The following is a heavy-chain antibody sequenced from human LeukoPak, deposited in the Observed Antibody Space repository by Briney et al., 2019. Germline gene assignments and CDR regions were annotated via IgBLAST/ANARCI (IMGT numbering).Heavy chain of an antibody. CDR1: GGTFISYA. J-gene: IGHJ4*02. D-gene: IGHD1-26*01. Sequence: ASVKVSCKASGGTFISYAISWVRQAPGQGLEWMGGIIPIFGTANYAQKFQGRVTITADESTSTAYMELSSLRSEDTAVYYCARVPSNSGSYSPYYFDYWGQGTLVTVSS. CDR3: ARVPSNSGSYSPYYFDY. V-gene: IGHV1-69*13. CDR2: IIPIFGTA.